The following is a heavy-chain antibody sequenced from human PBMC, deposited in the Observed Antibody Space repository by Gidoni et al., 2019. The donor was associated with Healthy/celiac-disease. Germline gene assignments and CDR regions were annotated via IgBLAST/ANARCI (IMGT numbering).Heavy chain of an antibody. D-gene: IGHD3-16*01. V-gene: IGHV1-3*01. CDR1: GYTFTSYA. CDR3: ARDRGRRAFDI. J-gene: IGHJ3*02. Sequence: QVQLVQSGAEVKTPGASVKVSCKASGYTFTSYAMHWVRQAPGQRLEWMGCINAGNGNTKYSQKFQGRVTITRDTSASTAYMELSSLRSEDTAVYYCARDRGRRAFDIWGQGTMVTVSS. CDR2: INAGNGNT.